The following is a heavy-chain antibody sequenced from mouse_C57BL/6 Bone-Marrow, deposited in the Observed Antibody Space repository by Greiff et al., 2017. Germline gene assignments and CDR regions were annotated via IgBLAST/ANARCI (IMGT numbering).Heavy chain of an antibody. CDR2: IRSKSNNYAT. D-gene: IGHD1-1*01. CDR1: GFSFNTYA. CDR3: VITTVVAPFAY. J-gene: IGHJ3*01. V-gene: IGHV10-1*01. Sequence: EVQLVESGGGLVQPKGSLKLSCAASGFSFNTYAMNWVRQAPGQGLEWVARIRSKSNNYATYYADSVKDRFTISRDDSESMLYLQMNNLKTEDTAMYYCVITTVVAPFAYWGQGTLVTVSA.